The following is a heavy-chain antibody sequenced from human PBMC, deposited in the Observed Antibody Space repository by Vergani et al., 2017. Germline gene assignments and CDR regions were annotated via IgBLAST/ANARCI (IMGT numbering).Heavy chain of an antibody. CDR1: GDAISRDTYS. CDR3: ARTESFILRYFHWAL. J-gene: IGHJ4*02. Sequence: QLQLQESDSRLVNPSQTLSLTCTLSGDAISRDTYSWNWVRQPPGKPLEWIGSVYYSGTTYYNPSLGGRVTMSIDKSKNHFSLEVTSATAADTAIYFCARTESFILRYFHWALWGQGTLVTVSS. D-gene: IGHD3-9*01. CDR2: VYYSGTT. V-gene: IGHV4-30-2*01.